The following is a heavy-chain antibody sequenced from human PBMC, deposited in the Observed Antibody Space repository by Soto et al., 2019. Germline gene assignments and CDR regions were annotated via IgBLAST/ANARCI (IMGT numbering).Heavy chain of an antibody. V-gene: IGHV4-59*12. CDR2: IYYSGST. CDR1: GGSISTYY. CDR3: ARESLAKPTYYFDY. D-gene: IGHD6-13*01. J-gene: IGHJ4*02. Sequence: SETLSLTCTVSGGSISTYYWSWIRQPPGKGLEWIGYIYYSGSTNYNPSLKSRVTISVDTSKNQFSLKLSSVTAADTAVYYCARESLAKPTYYFDYWGQGTLVTVSS.